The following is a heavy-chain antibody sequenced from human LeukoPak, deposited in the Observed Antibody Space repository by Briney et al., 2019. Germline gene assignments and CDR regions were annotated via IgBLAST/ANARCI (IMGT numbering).Heavy chain of an antibody. D-gene: IGHD3-10*01. J-gene: IGHJ4*02. V-gene: IGHV3-23*01. CDR1: GFTFSSHA. Sequence: GGSLRLSCAASGFTFSSHAMSWVRQAPGKGLEWVSAISGSGGRAYYADSVRGRFTISRDNSKDTLYLQMNSLRAEDTAVYYCAKDDGFYWGQGTLVTVSS. CDR3: AKDDGFY. CDR2: ISGSGGRA.